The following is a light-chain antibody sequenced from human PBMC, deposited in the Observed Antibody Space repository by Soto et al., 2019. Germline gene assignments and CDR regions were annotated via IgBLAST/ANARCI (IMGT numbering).Light chain of an antibody. CDR1: SSDIGAYDY. J-gene: IGLJ1*01. CDR3: FSFTAAGNNV. V-gene: IGLV2-14*01. CDR2: EVN. Sequence: THPASLSRSPGHSNTISSTGTSSDIGAYDYVSWFQQHPGKAPKLMISEVNNRPSGVSNRFSGSKPGNTAYLTLSGLQVEAEAEYFFFSFTAAGNNVFGTGAKVTAL.